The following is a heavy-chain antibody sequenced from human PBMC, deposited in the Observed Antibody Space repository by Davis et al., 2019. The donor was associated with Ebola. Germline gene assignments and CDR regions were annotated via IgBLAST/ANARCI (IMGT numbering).Heavy chain of an antibody. CDR3: AKGLGYCTSTSCHSLFDD. CDR2: IDPTTGRT. D-gene: IGHD2-2*02. CDR1: GGTFIGYA. Sequence: ASVKVSCKASGGTFIGYAIIWVRQAPGQGLEWMGIIDPTTGRTTYAQKFQGRVTMTRDTSTTTVYMELSSLRSEDTAVYHCAKGLGYCTSTSCHSLFDDWGQGTLVTVSS. V-gene: IGHV1-46*01. J-gene: IGHJ4*02.